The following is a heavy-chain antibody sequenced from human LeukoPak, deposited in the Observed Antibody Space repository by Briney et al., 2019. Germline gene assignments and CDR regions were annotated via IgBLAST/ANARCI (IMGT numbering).Heavy chain of an antibody. CDR1: GFTFSDYY. CDR2: ISSSGSYT. CDR3: ARVQGYCSSTSCSLWDY. V-gene: IGHV3-11*06. D-gene: IGHD2-2*01. J-gene: IGHJ4*02. Sequence: PGGSLRLSCAASGFTFSDYYMSWIRQAPGKGLEWVSYISSSGSYTNYADSVKGRFTISRDNAKNSLYLQMNSLRAEDTAVYYCARVQGYCSSTSCSLWDYWGQGTLVTVSS.